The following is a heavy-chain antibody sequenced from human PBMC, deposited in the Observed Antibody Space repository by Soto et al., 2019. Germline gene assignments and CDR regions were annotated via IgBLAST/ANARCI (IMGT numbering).Heavy chain of an antibody. CDR1: GFTFSSYA. CDR3: AKDPDYDSSGYLGYFDY. V-gene: IGHV3-23*01. D-gene: IGHD3-22*01. Sequence: GGSLRLSCAASGFTFSSYAMSWVRQAPGKGLEWVSAISGSGGSTYYADSVKGRFTISRDNSKNTLYLQMNSLRAEDTAVYYCAKDPDYDSSGYLGYFDYWGQGTLVTVYS. J-gene: IGHJ4*02. CDR2: ISGSGGST.